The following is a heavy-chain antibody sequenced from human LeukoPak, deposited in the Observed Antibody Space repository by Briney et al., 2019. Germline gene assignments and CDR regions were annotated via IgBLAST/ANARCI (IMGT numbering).Heavy chain of an antibody. D-gene: IGHD3-22*01. Sequence: KSSETLSLTCAVYGGSFSGYYWSWIRQPPGKGLEWIGEINHSGSTNYNPSLKSRVTISVDTSKNQFSLRLSSVTAADTAVYYCARTIVVLTGYYFDYWGQGTLVTVSS. CDR1: GGSFSGYY. CDR3: ARTIVVLTGYYFDY. CDR2: INHSGST. V-gene: IGHV4-34*01. J-gene: IGHJ4*02.